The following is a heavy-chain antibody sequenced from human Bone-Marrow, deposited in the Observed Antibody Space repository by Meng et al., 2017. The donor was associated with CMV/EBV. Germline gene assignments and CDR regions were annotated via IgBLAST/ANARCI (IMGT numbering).Heavy chain of an antibody. CDR3: ARPLGAVTTYY. V-gene: IGHV1-8*03. J-gene: IGHJ4*02. CDR1: GYTFTGYY. D-gene: IGHD4-17*01. CDR2: INPNSGNT. Sequence: ASVKVSCKASGYTFTGYYMHWVRQAPGQGLEWMGWINPNSGNTGYAQKFQGRVTITRNTSISTAYMELSSLRSEDTAVYYCARPLGAVTTYYWGQGTLVTVSS.